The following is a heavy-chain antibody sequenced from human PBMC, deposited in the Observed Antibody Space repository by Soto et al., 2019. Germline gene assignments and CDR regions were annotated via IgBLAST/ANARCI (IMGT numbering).Heavy chain of an antibody. CDR3: TRDLDTSGSAPISEY. J-gene: IGHJ4*02. D-gene: IGHD3-22*01. CDR1: GFTFGADW. CDR2: INRGGYDR. Sequence: EVQLVESGGGLVQPGGSLRLSCAGSGFTFGADWMTWVRQAPGKGLEWVANINRGGYDRYYVDSVKGRFTISRDNSRNSLYLQMTSLRAEDTAVYYCTRDLDTSGSAPISEYWGQGTLVTVSS. V-gene: IGHV3-7*03.